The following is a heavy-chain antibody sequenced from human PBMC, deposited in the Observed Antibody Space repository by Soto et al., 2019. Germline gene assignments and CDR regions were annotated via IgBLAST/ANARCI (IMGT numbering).Heavy chain of an antibody. CDR1: GGTFSSYA. CDR3: ARASRGGYSYDPRRPFDY. Sequence: QVQLVQSGAEVKKPGSSVKVSCKASGGTFSSYAISWVRQAPGQGLEWMGGIIPIFGTANYAQKFQGRVTITADXXTXTXXMELSSLRSEDTAVYYCARASRGGYSYDPRRPFDYWGQGTLVTVSS. CDR2: IIPIFGTA. D-gene: IGHD5-18*01. V-gene: IGHV1-69*12. J-gene: IGHJ4*02.